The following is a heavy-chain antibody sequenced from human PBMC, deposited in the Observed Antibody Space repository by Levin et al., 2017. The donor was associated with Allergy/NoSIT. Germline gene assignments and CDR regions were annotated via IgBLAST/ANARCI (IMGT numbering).Heavy chain of an antibody. CDR2: IWYDGSNT. J-gene: IGHJ4*02. CDR1: RFTFSHYA. D-gene: IGHD6-13*01. CDR3: AKSRSSNSYSVFYS. Sequence: GESLKISCAASRFTFSHYAMHWVRQAPGKGLEWVAVIWYDGSNTYYTDSVKGRFTISRDNSKNTLYLQMDSLRADDTALYYCAKSRSSNSYSVFYSWGQGTLVAVSS. V-gene: IGHV3-33*06.